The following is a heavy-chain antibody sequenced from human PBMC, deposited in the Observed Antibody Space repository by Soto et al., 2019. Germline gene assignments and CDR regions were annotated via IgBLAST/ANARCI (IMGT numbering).Heavy chain of an antibody. V-gene: IGHV3-30*18. Sequence: QVQLVESGGGVVQPGRSLRISCAASGFTFSSYGMHWVRQAPGKGLEWVAVISYDGSNKYYADYVKGRFTISRDNSKNTLYLQMNSLRAEDTAVYYCAKDGITIFGVVIRVMGYWGQGTLVTVSS. D-gene: IGHD3-3*01. CDR2: ISYDGSNK. CDR1: GFTFSSYG. CDR3: AKDGITIFGVVIRVMGY. J-gene: IGHJ4*02.